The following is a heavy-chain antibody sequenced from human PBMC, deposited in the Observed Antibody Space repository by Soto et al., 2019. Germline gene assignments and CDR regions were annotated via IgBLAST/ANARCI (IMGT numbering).Heavy chain of an antibody. CDR3: ARDAQGASLHY. Sequence: QVQLVQSGAEVKKPGASVKVSCKASGYTFTSYGISWVRQAPGQGLEWMGWISAYNGNTNYAQKLQGRATMTRDTSTSTAYMELRRLRSDDTVVYYFARDAQGASLHYWGQGTLVTASS. CDR2: ISAYNGNT. D-gene: IGHD3-16*01. V-gene: IGHV1-18*01. J-gene: IGHJ4*02. CDR1: GYTFTSYG.